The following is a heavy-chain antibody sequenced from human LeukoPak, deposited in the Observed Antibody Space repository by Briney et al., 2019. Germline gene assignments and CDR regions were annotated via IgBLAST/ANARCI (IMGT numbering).Heavy chain of an antibody. D-gene: IGHD3-22*01. CDR3: ATAYDSSGYYLYYFDY. Sequence: ASVKVSCKVSGYTLTELSMHWVRQAPGKGLEWMGGFDPEDGETIYAQKFQGRVTMTEDTSTDTAYMELSSLRSEDTAVYYCATAYDSSGYYLYYFDYWGQGTLVTVSS. CDR1: GYTLTELS. V-gene: IGHV1-24*01. CDR2: FDPEDGET. J-gene: IGHJ4*02.